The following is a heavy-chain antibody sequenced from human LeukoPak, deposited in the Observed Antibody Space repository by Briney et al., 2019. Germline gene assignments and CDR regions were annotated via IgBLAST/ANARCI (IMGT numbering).Heavy chain of an antibody. D-gene: IGHD3-9*01. J-gene: IGHJ4*02. V-gene: IGHV1-69*13. CDR3: ARGGLRYFDWLLIGDYFDY. CDR2: IIPIFGTA. Sequence: GASVKVSCKASGGTFSSYAISWVRQAPGQGLEWMGGIIPIFGTANYAQKFQGRVTITADESTSTAYMELSGLRSEDTAVYYCARGGLRYFDWLLIGDYFDYWGQGTLVTVSS. CDR1: GGTFSSYA.